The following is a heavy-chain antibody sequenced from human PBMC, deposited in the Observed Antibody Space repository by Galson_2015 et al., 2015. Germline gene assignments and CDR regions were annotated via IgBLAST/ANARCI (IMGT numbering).Heavy chain of an antibody. D-gene: IGHD2-2*01. Sequence: SVKVSCKASGYTFTSYVISWVRQAPGQGLEWMGWINAYNGNTNYAQNLQGRVTMTTDTSTSTAYMELRSLKSDDTGVFYCARGDRCGSTSCYYPSDGAFDIWGQGTVVTVSS. CDR2: INAYNGNT. J-gene: IGHJ3*02. CDR1: GYTFTSYV. CDR3: ARGDRCGSTSCYYPSDGAFDI. V-gene: IGHV1-18*01.